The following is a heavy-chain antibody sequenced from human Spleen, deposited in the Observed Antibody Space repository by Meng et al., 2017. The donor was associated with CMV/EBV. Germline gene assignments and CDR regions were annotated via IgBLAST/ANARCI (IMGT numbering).Heavy chain of an antibody. CDR3: AKDYNWGFDY. CDR2: ISSSGEKI. Sequence: GGSLRLSCVVSGFTFTRYTMNWVRQAPGKGLQWVASISSSGEKIHYADSVKGRFTISRDNFKNTVYLQMDGLRAEDTAIYYCAKDYNWGFDYWGQGTLVTVSS. V-gene: IGHV3-21*01. J-gene: IGHJ4*02. D-gene: IGHD1-1*01. CDR1: GFTFTRYT.